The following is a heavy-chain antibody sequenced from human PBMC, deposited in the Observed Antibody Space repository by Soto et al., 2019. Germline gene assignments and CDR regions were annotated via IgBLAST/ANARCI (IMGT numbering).Heavy chain of an antibody. CDR2: IYYSGST. CDR3: SRVHGSQTAFDH. D-gene: IGHD5-12*01. Sequence: PSETLSLTCTVSGGSISSYYWSWIRQPPGKGLEWIGYIYYSGSTNYNPSLKSRVTISVDTSKNQFSLKLSSVTAADTAVYYCSRVHGSQTAFDHWGQGTLVTVSS. CDR1: GGSISSYY. J-gene: IGHJ4*02. V-gene: IGHV4-59*01.